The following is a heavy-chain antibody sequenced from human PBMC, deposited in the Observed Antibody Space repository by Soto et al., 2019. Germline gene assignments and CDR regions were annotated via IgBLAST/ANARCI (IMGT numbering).Heavy chain of an antibody. D-gene: IGHD3-3*01. J-gene: IGHJ6*03. CDR1: GFTFSSYA. CDR2: ISGSGGST. Sequence: EVQLLESGGGLVQPGGSLRLSCAASGFTFSSYAMSWVRQAPGKGLEWVSAISGSGGSTYYADSVKGRFTISRDNSKNTLYLQVNSLRAEDTAVYYCATQPGRFLEWFVYYYYYMDVWGKGTTVTVSS. CDR3: ATQPGRFLEWFVYYYYYMDV. V-gene: IGHV3-23*01.